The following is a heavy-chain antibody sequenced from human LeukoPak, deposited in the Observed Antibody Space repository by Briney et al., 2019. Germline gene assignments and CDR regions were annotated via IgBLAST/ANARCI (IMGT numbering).Heavy chain of an antibody. CDR2: INPNSGGT. CDR1: GYTFTGYY. J-gene: IGHJ5*02. CDR3: ARDQAYCGGDCYSMEGSFDP. V-gene: IGHV1-2*02. Sequence: ASVKVSCKASGYTFTGYYMHWVRQAPGQGLEWMGWINPNSGGTNYAQKFQGRVTMTRDTSISTAYMELSRLRSDDTAVYYCARDQAYCGGDCYSMEGSFDPWGQGTLVTVSS. D-gene: IGHD2-21*02.